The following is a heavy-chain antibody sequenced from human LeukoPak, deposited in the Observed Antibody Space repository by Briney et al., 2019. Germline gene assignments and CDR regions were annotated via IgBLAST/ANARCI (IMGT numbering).Heavy chain of an antibody. Sequence: GGSLRLSCAASGFTFSSYGMHWVRQAPGKGLEWVAFIRYDGSNKYYADSVKGRFTISRDNSKNTLYLQMNSLRAEDTAVYYCAKDLITLTYSSGWSPFDYWGQGTLVTVSS. CDR1: GFTFSSYG. D-gene: IGHD6-19*01. J-gene: IGHJ4*02. CDR2: IRYDGSNK. CDR3: AKDLITLTYSSGWSPFDY. V-gene: IGHV3-30*02.